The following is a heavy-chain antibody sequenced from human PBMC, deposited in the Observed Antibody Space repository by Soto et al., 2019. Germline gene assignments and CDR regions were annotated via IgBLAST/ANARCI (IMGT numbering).Heavy chain of an antibody. CDR1: GYTFTSYG. V-gene: IGHV1-18*01. Sequence: GASVKVSCKASGYTFTSYGISWVRQAPGQGLEWMGWISAYNGNTNYAQKLQGRVTMTTDTSTSTAYMELRSLRSDDTAVYYCARYNYYDSSGYSAPTNYWGQGTLVTVSS. CDR3: ARYNYYDSSGYSAPTNY. D-gene: IGHD3-22*01. CDR2: ISAYNGNT. J-gene: IGHJ4*02.